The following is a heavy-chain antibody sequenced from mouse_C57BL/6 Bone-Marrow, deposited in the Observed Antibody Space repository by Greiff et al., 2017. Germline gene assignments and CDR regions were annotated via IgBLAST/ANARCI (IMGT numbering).Heavy chain of an antibody. J-gene: IGHJ2*01. CDR2: IPPNSGST. CDR1: GYTFTSYW. Sequence: QVPLQQPGAELVKPGASVKLSCKASGYTFTSYWMHWVKQRPGQGLEWIGMIPPNSGSTNYNAKFKSKATLTVDNSSRPAYMQLSSLTSGDSAVYYCAKELNWEEYFDYWGQGTTRTVSS. CDR3: AKELNWEEYFDY. V-gene: IGHV1-64*01. D-gene: IGHD4-1*01.